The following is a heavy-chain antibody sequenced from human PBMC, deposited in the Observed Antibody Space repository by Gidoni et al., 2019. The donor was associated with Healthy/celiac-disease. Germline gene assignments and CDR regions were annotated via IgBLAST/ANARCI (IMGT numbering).Heavy chain of an antibody. D-gene: IGHD2-21*02. J-gene: IGHJ5*02. CDR3: ARDLVSYVVVTAIGWFDP. CDR2: IYHSGST. CDR1: GYSISSGYY. V-gene: IGHV4-38-2*02. Sequence: QVQLQESGPGLVKPSETLSLTCTVSGYSISSGYYWGWIRQPPGKGREWIGSIYHSGSTYYNPSLKSRVTISVDTSKNQFSLKQSSVTAADTAVYYCARDLVSYVVVTAIGWFDPWGQGTLVTVSS.